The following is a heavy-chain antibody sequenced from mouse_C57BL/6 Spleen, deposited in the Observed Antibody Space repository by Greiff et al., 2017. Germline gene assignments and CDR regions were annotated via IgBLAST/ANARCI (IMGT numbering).Heavy chain of an antibody. CDR2: ISAGGSYT. J-gene: IGHJ4*01. D-gene: IGHD1-1*01. CDR3: ARDYYGYYYAMDY. V-gene: IGHV5-4*01. Sequence: EVKLMESGGGLVKPGGSLKLSCAASGFTFSSYAMSWVRQTPEKRLEWVATISAGGSYTYYTDNVKGRFTISRDNAKNNLYLQMSHLKSEDTAMYYCARDYYGYYYAMDYWGQGTSVTVSS. CDR1: GFTFSSYA.